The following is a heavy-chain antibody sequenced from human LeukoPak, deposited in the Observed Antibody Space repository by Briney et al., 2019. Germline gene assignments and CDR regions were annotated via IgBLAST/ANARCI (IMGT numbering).Heavy chain of an antibody. CDR3: AAAALLLDAFDI. CDR1: GYSISSGYY. J-gene: IGHJ3*02. D-gene: IGHD2-15*01. Sequence: PSETLSLTCTVSGYSISSGYYWGWIRQPPGKGLEWIGSIYHSGSTYYNPSLKSRVTISVDTSKNQFSLKLSSVTAADTAVYYCAAAALLLDAFDIWGQGTMVTVSS. CDR2: IYHSGST. V-gene: IGHV4-38-2*02.